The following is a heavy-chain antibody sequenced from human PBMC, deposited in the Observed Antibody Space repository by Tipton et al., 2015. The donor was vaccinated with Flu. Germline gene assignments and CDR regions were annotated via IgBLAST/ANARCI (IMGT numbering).Heavy chain of an antibody. CDR1: GFTFSSYA. V-gene: IGHV3-23*04. D-gene: IGHD3-3*01. J-gene: IGHJ3*01. CDR2: VGPTGADT. CDR3: AKGRGGSHAFDL. Sequence: QLVQSGGGVVQPGRSLRLSCVASGFTFSSYAMSWVRQAPGKGLEWVSTVGPTGADTYYADSVKGRFTISRDNSKNILSLQMNSLRADDTAVYYCAKGRGGSHAFDLWGQGTMVTVSS.